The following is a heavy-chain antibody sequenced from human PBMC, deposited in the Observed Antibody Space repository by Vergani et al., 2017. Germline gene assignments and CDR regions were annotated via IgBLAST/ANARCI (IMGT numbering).Heavy chain of an antibody. CDR2: ISSSGSTI. Sequence: QVQLVESGGGLVKPGGSLRLSCAASGFTFSDYYMSWIRQAPGKGLEWVSYISSSGSTIYYADSVKGRFTISRDNAKNSLYLQMNSLRAEDTAVYYCAKATTDCSSTSCYTKYYFDYWGQGTLVTVSS. V-gene: IGHV3-11*01. CDR3: AKATTDCSSTSCYTKYYFDY. CDR1: GFTFSDYY. D-gene: IGHD2-2*02. J-gene: IGHJ4*02.